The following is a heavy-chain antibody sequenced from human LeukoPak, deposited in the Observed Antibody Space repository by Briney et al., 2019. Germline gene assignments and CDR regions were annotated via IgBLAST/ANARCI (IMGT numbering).Heavy chain of an antibody. Sequence: GGSLRLSCAGSGFTFSIYNMYWVRQAPGKGLEWVSSISSSSSYIYYADSLKGRFTISRDNAKNSLYLQMNSLRAEDTAVYYCAKDRSAIVGAIIDYWGQGTLVTVSS. CDR1: GFTFSIYN. J-gene: IGHJ4*02. CDR3: AKDRSAIVGAIIDY. CDR2: ISSSSSYI. V-gene: IGHV3-21*04. D-gene: IGHD1-26*01.